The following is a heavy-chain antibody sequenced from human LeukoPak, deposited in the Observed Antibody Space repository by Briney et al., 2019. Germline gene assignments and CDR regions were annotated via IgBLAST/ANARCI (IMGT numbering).Heavy chain of an antibody. Sequence: KPSETLSLTCTVSGGSISSYYWTWIRQPAGKGLEWVGRVFYDGDTYSNPSLRSRVTMSLDASKNQFSLNLSSVTAADTAIYYCARADMTSTWWFDPWGRGTLVTVSS. CDR1: GGSISSYY. CDR2: VFYDGDT. V-gene: IGHV4-4*07. CDR3: ARADMTSTWWFDP. D-gene: IGHD2-21*02. J-gene: IGHJ5*02.